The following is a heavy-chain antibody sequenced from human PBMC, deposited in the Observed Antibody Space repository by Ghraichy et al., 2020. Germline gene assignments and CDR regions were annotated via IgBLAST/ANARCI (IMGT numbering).Heavy chain of an antibody. J-gene: IGHJ4*02. Sequence: GGSLRLSCTVTEFTFSNAWMSWVRQAPGKGLEWVGRVKTEREGRTTDYPASVRGRFTISRDDSKKMLYLQLSGLKTEDTAVYYCTTLGMTGVHGDYWGRGTLVTVSS. CDR3: TTLGMTGVHGDY. CDR1: EFTFSNAW. V-gene: IGHV3-15*01. D-gene: IGHD1-14*01. CDR2: VKTEREGRTT.